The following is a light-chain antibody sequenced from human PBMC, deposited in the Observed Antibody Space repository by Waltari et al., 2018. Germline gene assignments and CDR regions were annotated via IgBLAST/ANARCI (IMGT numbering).Light chain of an antibody. CDR2: AAS. V-gene: IGKV1-8*01. J-gene: IGKJ1*01. Sequence: AIRMTQSPSSFSASTGDRVTITCRASQGISSYLAWYQQKPGQAPKLLIYAASTVQSGVPSRFSGSGSGTDFTLTISCLQSEDFATYFCQHYYNYPWTFGQGTKVEIK. CDR3: QHYYNYPWT. CDR1: QGISSY.